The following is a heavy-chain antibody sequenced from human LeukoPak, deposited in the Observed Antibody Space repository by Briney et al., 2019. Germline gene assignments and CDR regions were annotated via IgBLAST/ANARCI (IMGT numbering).Heavy chain of an antibody. CDR1: GGSISSYY. CDR2: IYYSGST. V-gene: IGHV4-59*01. Sequence: SETLSLTCTVSGGSISSYYWSWIRQPPGKGLEWIGYIYYSGSTNYNPSLKSRVTISVDASKNQFSLKLSSVTAADTAVYYCARSYGSGAGHYYYYGMDVWGQGTTVTVSS. J-gene: IGHJ6*02. D-gene: IGHD3-10*01. CDR3: ARSYGSGAGHYYYYGMDV.